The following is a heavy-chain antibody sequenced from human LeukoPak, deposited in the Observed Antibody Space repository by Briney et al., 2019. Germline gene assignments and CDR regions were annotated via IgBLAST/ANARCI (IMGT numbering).Heavy chain of an antibody. CDR3: ARYTQHYGFDI. Sequence: GASVKVSCTASGYTSTSPDINWVRQATGRGREWLGWMNPRDNTGYAQKFQGRVTLTRDKSINTAYMELSSLRSEDTAVYYCARYTQHYGFDIWGQGTMVTVSA. D-gene: IGHD3-3*02. V-gene: IGHV1-8*01. J-gene: IGHJ3*02. CDR1: GYTSTSPD. CDR2: MNPRDNT.